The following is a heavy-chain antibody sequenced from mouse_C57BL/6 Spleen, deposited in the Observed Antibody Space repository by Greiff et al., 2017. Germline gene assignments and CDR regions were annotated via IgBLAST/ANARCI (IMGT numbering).Heavy chain of an antibody. CDR1: GFTFSSYA. Sequence: EVKLMESGEGLVKPGGSLKLSCAASGFTFSSYAMSWVRQTPEKRLEWVAYISSGGDYIYYADTVKGRFTISRDNARNTLYLQMSSLKSEDTAMYYCTRAPGTGYAMDYWGQGTSVTVSS. CDR2: ISSGGDYI. V-gene: IGHV5-9-1*02. J-gene: IGHJ4*01. CDR3: TRAPGTGYAMDY. D-gene: IGHD4-1*01.